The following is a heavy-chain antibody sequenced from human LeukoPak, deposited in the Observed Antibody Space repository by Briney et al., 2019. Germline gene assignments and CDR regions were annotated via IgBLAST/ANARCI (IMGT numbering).Heavy chain of an antibody. D-gene: IGHD1-26*01. CDR1: GFTFSSYA. CDR3: ANYGVGWELPYFDY. J-gene: IGHJ4*02. CDR2: ISGSGGST. Sequence: QPGGSLRLSCAASGFTFSSYAMSWVRQAPGKGLEWVSAISGSGGSTYYADSVKGRFTISRDNSKNTLYLQMNSLRAEDTAVYYCANYGVGWELPYFDYWGQGTLVTVSS. V-gene: IGHV3-23*01.